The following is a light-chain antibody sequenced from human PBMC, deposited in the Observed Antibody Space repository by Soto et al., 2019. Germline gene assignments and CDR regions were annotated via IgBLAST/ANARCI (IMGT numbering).Light chain of an antibody. CDR3: QQSSLTPLT. CDR2: GTS. V-gene: IGKV1-39*01. CDR1: QTISTY. J-gene: IGKJ4*01. Sequence: DVQMTQSPSSLSASVGDRVVITCRASQTISTYLNWYRQKPGKAPELLIYGTSNLESGVPSRFSGSGSGTEFTLTISSLRPDDFATYFCQQSSLTPLTFGGGTKVDI.